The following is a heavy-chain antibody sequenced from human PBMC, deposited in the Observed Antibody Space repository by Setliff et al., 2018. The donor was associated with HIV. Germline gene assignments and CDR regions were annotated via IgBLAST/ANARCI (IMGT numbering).Heavy chain of an antibody. J-gene: IGHJ6*02. CDR1: GGTFSSYA. Sequence: ASVKVSCKASGGTFSSYAISWVRQAPGQGLEWMGGVIPILGIANYAQRFQGRVTMTTDRSTSTVYMALSSLRSEDTAVYYCARDRGDLSLAYYLYYGMDVWGQGTTVTVSS. CDR2: VIPILGIA. D-gene: IGHD3-10*01. V-gene: IGHV1-69*10. CDR3: ARDRGDLSLAYYLYYGMDV.